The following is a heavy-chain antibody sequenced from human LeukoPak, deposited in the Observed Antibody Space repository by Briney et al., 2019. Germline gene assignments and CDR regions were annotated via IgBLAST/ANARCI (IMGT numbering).Heavy chain of an antibody. Sequence: SETLSLTCTVSGVSISTYLWSWIRQPPGKGLEWIGYIYYSGSTYYNPSLKSRVTISVDPSKNQFSLKLSSLTAADTAVYYCARVSGITIDYWGQGTLVTVSS. CDR2: IYYSGST. CDR3: ARVSGITIDY. CDR1: GVSISTYL. J-gene: IGHJ4*02. V-gene: IGHV4-59*01. D-gene: IGHD3-10*01.